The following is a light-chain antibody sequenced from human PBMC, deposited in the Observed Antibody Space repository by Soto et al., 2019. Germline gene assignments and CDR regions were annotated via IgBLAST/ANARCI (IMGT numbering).Light chain of an antibody. CDR2: DVS. CDR1: SSDVGGYNY. Sequence: QSALTQPASVSGSPGQSITISCTGTSSDVGGYNYVSWYQKHPGKAPKLMIYDVSDRPSGVSNRFSGSKSGNTASLTISGLQAEDEADYYCSSYTSSNTVVFGGGTKVTVL. CDR3: SSYTSSNTVV. V-gene: IGLV2-14*01. J-gene: IGLJ2*01.